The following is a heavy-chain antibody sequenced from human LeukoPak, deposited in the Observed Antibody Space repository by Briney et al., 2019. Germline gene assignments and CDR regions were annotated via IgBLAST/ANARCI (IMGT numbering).Heavy chain of an antibody. CDR2: ITSSSSSI. D-gene: IGHD4/OR15-4a*01. CDR1: GFTFSIYT. CDR3: ARDLAWGAY. J-gene: IGHJ4*02. Sequence: GGSLRLSCAASGFTFSIYTMSWVRQAPGKGLEWVSSITSSSSSIYSADSVKGRLTISRDNAKNSLYLEMNSLRDEDTAVYYCARDLAWGAYWGQGTLVTVSS. V-gene: IGHV3-21*01.